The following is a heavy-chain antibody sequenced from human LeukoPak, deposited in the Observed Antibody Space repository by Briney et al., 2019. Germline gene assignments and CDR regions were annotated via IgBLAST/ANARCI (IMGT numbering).Heavy chain of an antibody. CDR1: GYTFTSYD. Sequence: ASVKVSCKASGYTFTSYDINWVRQATGQGLELMGWMNPNSGNTGYAQKFQGRVTMTRNTSISTAYMELSSLTSEDAAVYYCPRLSYYAFDVWGQGTMVTVSS. CDR3: PRLSYYAFDV. CDR2: MNPNSGNT. V-gene: IGHV1-8*01. D-gene: IGHD1-26*01. J-gene: IGHJ3*01.